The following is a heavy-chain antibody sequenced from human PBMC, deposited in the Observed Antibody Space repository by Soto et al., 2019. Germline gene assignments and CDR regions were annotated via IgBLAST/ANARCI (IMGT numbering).Heavy chain of an antibody. Sequence: ASETLSLTCTVSGGSISSGGYYWSWIRQPPGTGLEWIGEINHTGSTNYNPSLKGRVTISVDTSKNQFSLKLTSVTAADTAVYYCARDKITGLFDYWGQGTLVTVSS. CDR2: INHTGST. D-gene: IGHD2-8*02. CDR3: ARDKITGLFDY. V-gene: IGHV4-39*07. CDR1: GGSISSGGYY. J-gene: IGHJ4*02.